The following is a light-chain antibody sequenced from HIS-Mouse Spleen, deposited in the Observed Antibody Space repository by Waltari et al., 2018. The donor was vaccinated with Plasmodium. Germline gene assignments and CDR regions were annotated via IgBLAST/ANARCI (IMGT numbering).Light chain of an antibody. V-gene: IGKV4-1*01. CDR3: QQYYSTPWT. J-gene: IGKJ1*01. Sequence: DIGMTQSPDSLAVSLGETDTINCKSSQSVLSSSNNKNYLAWYQQKPGQPPKLLIYWASPRESGVPDRFSGSGSGTDFTLTISSLQAEDVAVYYCQQYYSTPWTFGQGTKVEIK. CDR1: QSVLSSSNNKNY. CDR2: WAS.